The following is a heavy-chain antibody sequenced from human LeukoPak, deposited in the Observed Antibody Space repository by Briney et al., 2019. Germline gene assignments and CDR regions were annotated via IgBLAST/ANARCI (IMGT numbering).Heavy chain of an antibody. D-gene: IGHD3-10*01. CDR3: AKDQYYYGSGSQIDY. Sequence: GGSLRLSCAASGFTFGSYGMHWVRQAPGKGLEWVAVISYDGSNKYYADSVKGRFTISRDNSKNTLYLQMNSLRAEDTAVYYCAKDQYYYGSGSQIDYWGQGTLVTVSS. CDR1: GFTFGSYG. V-gene: IGHV3-30*18. J-gene: IGHJ4*02. CDR2: ISYDGSNK.